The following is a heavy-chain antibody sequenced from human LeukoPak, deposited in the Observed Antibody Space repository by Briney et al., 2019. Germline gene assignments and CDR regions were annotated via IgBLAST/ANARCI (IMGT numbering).Heavy chain of an antibody. V-gene: IGHV4-34*01. CDR2: INHSGST. D-gene: IGHD3-16*02. CDR1: GGSFSGYY. CDR3: ARGGEADYDYVWGSYRYDWFDP. J-gene: IGHJ5*02. Sequence: SETLSLTCAVYGGSFSGYYWSWIRQPPGKGLEWIGEINHSGSTNYNPSLKSRVTISVDTSKNQFSLKLSSVTAADTAVYYCARGGEADYDYVWGSYRYDWFDPWGQGTLVTVS.